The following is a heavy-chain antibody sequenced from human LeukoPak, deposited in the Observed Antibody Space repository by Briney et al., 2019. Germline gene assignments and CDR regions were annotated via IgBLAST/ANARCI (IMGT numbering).Heavy chain of an antibody. CDR3: ARGVKDCGGDCSQGYFDY. J-gene: IGHJ4*02. Sequence: SETLSLTCAVYGGSFSGYYWSWIRQPPGKGLEWIGEINHSGSTNYNPSLRSRVTISVDTSKNQFSLKLSSVTAADTAVYYCARGVKDCGGDCSQGYFDYWGQGTLVTVSS. D-gene: IGHD2-21*02. CDR1: GGSFSGYY. V-gene: IGHV4-34*01. CDR2: INHSGST.